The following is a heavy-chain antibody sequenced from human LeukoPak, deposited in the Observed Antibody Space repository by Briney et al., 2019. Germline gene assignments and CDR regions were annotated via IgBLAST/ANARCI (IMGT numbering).Heavy chain of an antibody. CDR3: ARDVVVVPAVKRYYYYGMDA. J-gene: IGHJ6*04. D-gene: IGHD2-2*01. CDR1: GYTFTSYA. Sequence: ALVKVSCKASGYTFTSYAMHWVRQAPGQRLEWMGWINAGNGNTKYSQKFQGRVTITRDTSASTAYMELSSLRSEDTAVYYCARDVVVVPAVKRYYYYGMDAWGKGTTVTVSS. V-gene: IGHV1-3*01. CDR2: INAGNGNT.